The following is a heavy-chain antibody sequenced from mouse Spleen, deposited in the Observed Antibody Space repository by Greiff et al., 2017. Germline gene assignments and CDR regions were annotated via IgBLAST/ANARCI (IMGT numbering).Heavy chain of an antibody. CDR2: INSNGGST. J-gene: IGHJ1*01. D-gene: IGHD1-1*01. Sequence: EVKVVESGGGLVQPGGSLKLSCAASRFTFSSYGMSWVRQTPDKRLELVATINSNGGSTYYPDSVKGRFTISRDNAKNTLYLQMSSLKSEDTAMYYCARHLYYGRKGWYFDVWGAGTTVTVSS. CDR3: ARHLYYGRKGWYFDV. V-gene: IGHV5-6-3*01. CDR1: RFTFSSYG.